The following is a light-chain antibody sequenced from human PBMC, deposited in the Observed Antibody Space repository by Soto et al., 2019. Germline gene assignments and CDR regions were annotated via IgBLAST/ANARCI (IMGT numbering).Light chain of an antibody. J-gene: IGKJ5*01. CDR3: QHYDSLPIT. CDR1: QSVSSSY. CDR2: GAS. Sequence: EIVFTQSPATLSVSPGERATLSCRAIQSVSSSYLAWYQQKPGQPPRLLIYGASSRATGIPDRFSGSGSGTDFTLTISRLEPEDFAVFYCQHYDSLPITFGQGTRLEIK. V-gene: IGKV3-20*01.